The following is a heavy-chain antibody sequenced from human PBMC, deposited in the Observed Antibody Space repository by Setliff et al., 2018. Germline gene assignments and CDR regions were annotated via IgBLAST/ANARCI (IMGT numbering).Heavy chain of an antibody. CDR3: ARDQVYGSSWYYYSYGMDV. J-gene: IGHJ6*02. V-gene: IGHV3-7*01. CDR1: GFTFSRYW. D-gene: IGHD6-13*01. Sequence: GGSLRLSCAASGFTFSRYWMSWVRQAPGKGLEWVANIKQDGSEKYYVDSVKGRVTISRDNAKNSLYLQMNSLRAEDTAVYYCARDQVYGSSWYYYSYGMDVWGQGTTVTVS. CDR2: IKQDGSEK.